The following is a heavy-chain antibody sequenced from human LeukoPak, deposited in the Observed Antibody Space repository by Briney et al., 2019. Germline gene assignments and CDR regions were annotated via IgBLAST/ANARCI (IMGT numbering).Heavy chain of an antibody. D-gene: IGHD2-15*01. Sequence: SVKVSCKASGGTFSSYAISWVRQAPGQGLEWMGRIIPILGIANYAQKFQGRVTITADKFTSTAYMELSSLRSEDTAVYYCATADGYCSGGSCPYFDYWGQGTLVTVSS. J-gene: IGHJ4*02. CDR3: ATADGYCSGGSCPYFDY. CDR2: IIPILGIA. V-gene: IGHV1-69*04. CDR1: GGTFSSYA.